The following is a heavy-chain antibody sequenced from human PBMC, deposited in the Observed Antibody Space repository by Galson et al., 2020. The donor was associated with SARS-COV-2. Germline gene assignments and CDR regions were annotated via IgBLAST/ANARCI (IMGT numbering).Heavy chain of an antibody. Sequence: SETLSLTCTVSGGSISSSSYYWGWIRQPPGKGLEWIGSIYYSGSTYYNPSLKSRVTISVDTSKNQFSLKLSSVTAADTAVYYCARHETTSDYWGQGTLVTVSS. D-gene: IGHD4-17*01. CDR1: GGSISSSSYY. J-gene: IGHJ4*02. V-gene: IGHV4-39*01. CDR2: IYYSGST. CDR3: ARHETTSDY.